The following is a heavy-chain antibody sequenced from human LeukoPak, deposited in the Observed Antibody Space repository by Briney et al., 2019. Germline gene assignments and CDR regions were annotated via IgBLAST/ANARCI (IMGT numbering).Heavy chain of an antibody. CDR1: GFTVSSNY. D-gene: IGHD6-13*01. Sequence: GGSLRLSCAASGFTVSSNYMSWVRQAPGKGLEWVSSISSSSSYIYYADSVKGRFTISRDNAKNSLYLQMNSLRAEDTAVYYCARDLIAAAGKVGRPHWFDPWGQGTLVTVSS. J-gene: IGHJ5*02. CDR2: ISSSSSYI. V-gene: IGHV3-21*01. CDR3: ARDLIAAAGKVGRPHWFDP.